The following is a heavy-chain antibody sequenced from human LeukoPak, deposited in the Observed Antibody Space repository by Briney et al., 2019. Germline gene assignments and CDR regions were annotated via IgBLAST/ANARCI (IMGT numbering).Heavy chain of an antibody. J-gene: IGHJ3*02. CDR1: GGTFSSYA. D-gene: IGHD4-17*01. CDR3: AREPYGDYGDAFDI. V-gene: IGHV1-69*13. CDR2: IIPFFGSP. Sequence: ASVKVSCKASGGTFSSYAISWVRQAPGQGLEWMGGIIPFFGSPNYAQKFQGRVTVIADESTSTAYMELSSLRFEDTAVYYCAREPYGDYGDAFDIWGQGTMVTVSS.